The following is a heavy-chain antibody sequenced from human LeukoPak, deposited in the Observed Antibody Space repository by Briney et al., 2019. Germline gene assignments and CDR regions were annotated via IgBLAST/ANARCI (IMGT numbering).Heavy chain of an antibody. D-gene: IGHD2-21*01. CDR1: GYTFTSYG. V-gene: IGHV1-18*01. CDR3: AREIDPQEISGAFDI. CDR2: ISAYNGNT. J-gene: IGHJ3*02. Sequence: ASVKVSCKASGYTFTSYGISWVPQAPGQRREWMGWISAYNGNTNYAQKLQGRVTMTTDTSTSTAYMELRSLRSDDTAVYYCAREIDPQEISGAFDIWGQGTMVTVSS.